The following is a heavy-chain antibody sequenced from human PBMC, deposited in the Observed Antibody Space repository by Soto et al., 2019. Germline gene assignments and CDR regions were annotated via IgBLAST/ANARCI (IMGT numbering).Heavy chain of an antibody. V-gene: IGHV4-31*03. CDR3: ARGSFSSSSSWFDP. J-gene: IGHJ5*02. Sequence: SETLSLTCSVSGGSMRSGSYYWTWIRQHPGKGLEWVAYISNSGNTYYNPSLETRLTISLDTSKNLFSLSLTSVTAADTALYYCARGSFSSSSSWFDPWGQGTLVTV. CDR1: GGSMRSGSYY. CDR2: ISNSGNT. D-gene: IGHD6-6*01.